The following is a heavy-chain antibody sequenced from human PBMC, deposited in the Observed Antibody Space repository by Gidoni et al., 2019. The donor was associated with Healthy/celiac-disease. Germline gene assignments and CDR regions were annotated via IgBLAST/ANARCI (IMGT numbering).Heavy chain of an antibody. Sequence: EVQLVESGGGLVQPGESLRLSCAASGFPFSSYSMNCVRQAPGKGLEWVSYISRSSSTIYYADSVKGRFTISRDNAKNSLYLQMNSLRAEDTAVYYCARDENYGYYYYGMDVWGQGTTVTVSS. CDR1: GFPFSSYS. D-gene: IGHD3-16*01. J-gene: IGHJ6*02. CDR3: ARDENYGYYYYGMDV. CDR2: ISRSSSTI. V-gene: IGHV3-48*04.